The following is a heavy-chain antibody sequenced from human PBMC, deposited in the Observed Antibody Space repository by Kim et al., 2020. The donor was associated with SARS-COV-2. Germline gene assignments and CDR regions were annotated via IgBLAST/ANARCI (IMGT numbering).Heavy chain of an antibody. J-gene: IGHJ4*02. D-gene: IGHD6-13*01. CDR3: ARDCSSSWYSYYFDY. V-gene: IGHV4-39*07. Sequence: PSLKSRVTISVDTSKNQFSLKLSSVTAADTAVYYCARDCSSSWYSYYFDYWGQGTLVTVSS.